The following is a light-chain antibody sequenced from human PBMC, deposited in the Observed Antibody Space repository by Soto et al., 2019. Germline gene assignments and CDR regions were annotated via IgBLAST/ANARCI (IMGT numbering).Light chain of an antibody. CDR1: QSVSSY. CDR3: HQRRHSPPIP. CDR2: DAS. Sequence: EIVLTQSPATLSLSPGERATLSCRASQSVSSYLAWYQQKPGQAPRLLIYDASNRATGIPARFSGSGSGTDFTLTISSPEPEYFAVYYCHQRRHSPPIPLGPGPRLEIK. V-gene: IGKV3-11*01. J-gene: IGKJ5*01.